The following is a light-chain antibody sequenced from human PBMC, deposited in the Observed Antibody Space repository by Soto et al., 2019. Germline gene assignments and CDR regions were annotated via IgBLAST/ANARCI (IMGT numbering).Light chain of an antibody. CDR1: QSIANSY. Sequence: EIVLTHSPATLTLSPGQRATLYCRASQSIANSYLAWYQQKPGQPPRRLLYRTFNRATGIPDRFSGSGSGTDFTLTISRLEPEDFAVYFCQQFSSAPHTFGGGPKVDI. CDR2: RTF. J-gene: IGKJ4*01. CDR3: QQFSSAPHT. V-gene: IGKV3-20*01.